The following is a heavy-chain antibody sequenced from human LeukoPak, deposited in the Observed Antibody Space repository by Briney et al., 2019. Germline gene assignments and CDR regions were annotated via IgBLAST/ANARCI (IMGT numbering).Heavy chain of an antibody. J-gene: IGHJ6*02. V-gene: IGHV1-46*01. CDR2: INPSGGST. Sequence: ASVKVSCKASGYTFTSYYMHWVRQAPGQGLEWMGIINPSGGSTSYAQKFQGRVTMTRDTSTSTVYMELSSLRSEDTAVYYCARHRLLWFGDQHGMDVWGQGTTVTVSS. D-gene: IGHD3-10*01. CDR3: ARHRLLWFGDQHGMDV. CDR1: GYTFTSYY.